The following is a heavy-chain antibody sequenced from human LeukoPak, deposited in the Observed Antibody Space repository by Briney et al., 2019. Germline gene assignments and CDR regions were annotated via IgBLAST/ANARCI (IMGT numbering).Heavy chain of an antibody. Sequence: SETLSLTCAVYGGSFSGYYWSWIRQPPGKGLEWIGEINHSGSTNYNPSLKSRVTISVDTSKNQFSLKLSSVTAADTAVYYCARRVLNYYDSSGPEYYFGYWGQGTLVTVSS. CDR2: INHSGST. CDR3: ARRVLNYYDSSGPEYYFGY. J-gene: IGHJ4*02. CDR1: GGSFSGYY. D-gene: IGHD3-22*01. V-gene: IGHV4-34*01.